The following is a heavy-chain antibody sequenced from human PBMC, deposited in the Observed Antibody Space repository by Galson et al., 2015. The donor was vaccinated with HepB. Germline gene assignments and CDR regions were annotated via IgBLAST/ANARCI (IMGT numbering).Heavy chain of an antibody. D-gene: IGHD6-19*01. V-gene: IGHV3-23*01. CDR3: AKFSSGWYYFDY. J-gene: IGHJ4*02. Sequence: SLRLSCAASGFTFSSYAMSWVRQAPGKGLEWVSAISGSGGSTYYADSVKGRFTISRDNSKNTLYLQMNGLRAEDTAVYYCAKFSSGWYYFDYWGQGTLVTVSS. CDR2: ISGSGGST. CDR1: GFTFSSYA.